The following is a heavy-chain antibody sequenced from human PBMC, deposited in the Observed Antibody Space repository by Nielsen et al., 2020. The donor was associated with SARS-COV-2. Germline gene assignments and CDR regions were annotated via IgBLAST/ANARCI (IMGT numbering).Heavy chain of an antibody. Sequence: GESLKISCAASGFTSSSYGMHWVRQAPGRGLEWVANIRRDSGARFYVDSVKGRFTISRDNAKNSLYLQMNSLRAEDTAVYYCVRDTGAWDFDYWGQGTLITVSS. CDR2: IRRDSGAR. J-gene: IGHJ4*02. CDR3: VRDTGAWDFDY. CDR1: GFTSSSYG. D-gene: IGHD1-26*01. V-gene: IGHV3-7*01.